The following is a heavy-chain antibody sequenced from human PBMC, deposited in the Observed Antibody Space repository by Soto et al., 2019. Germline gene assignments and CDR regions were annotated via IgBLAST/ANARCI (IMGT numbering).Heavy chain of an antibody. V-gene: IGHV2-26*01. D-gene: IGHD6-19*01. CDR2: IFSNDEK. CDR1: GFSLSNARMG. CDR3: ALHGRGVGGRLLDY. J-gene: IGHJ4*02. Sequence: QVTLKESGPVLVKPTETLTLTCTVSGFSLSNARMGVSWIRQPPGKALEWLAHIFSNDEKSYSTSLKTRLTNSKFTSKSQVVLTMTNMDPVDTATYYCALHGRGVGGRLLDYWGQGTLVTVSS.